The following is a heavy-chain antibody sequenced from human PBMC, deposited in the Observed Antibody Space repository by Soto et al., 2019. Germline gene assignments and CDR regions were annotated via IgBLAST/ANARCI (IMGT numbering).Heavy chain of an antibody. CDR2: IIPIFGTA. Sequence: QVQLVQSGAEVEKPGSSVKVSCKASGGTFSSYAITWVRQAPGQGLEWMGGIIPIFGTANYAQKFQGRVTSPAAESTSTAYMEMSSLRSEDTAVYYCARPPSHHYYYGMDVWGQGTTVTVSS. CDR3: ARPPSHHYYYGMDV. J-gene: IGHJ6*02. CDR1: GGTFSSYA. V-gene: IGHV1-69*12.